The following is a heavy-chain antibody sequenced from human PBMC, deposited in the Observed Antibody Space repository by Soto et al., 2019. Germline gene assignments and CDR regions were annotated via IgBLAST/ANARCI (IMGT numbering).Heavy chain of an antibody. Sequence: DVQLVESGGGLVQPGRSLRLSCAASGFTFDDYAMHWVRQAPGKGLEWVSGISWNSGIIDYADSVKGRFTISRDNAKNSLYLQMNSLRAVDTAFYYCAKGYSYGVLEPLGYWGQGTLVTVSS. V-gene: IGHV3-9*01. J-gene: IGHJ4*02. CDR1: GFTFDDYA. CDR3: AKGYSYGVLEPLGY. CDR2: ISWNSGII. D-gene: IGHD5-18*01.